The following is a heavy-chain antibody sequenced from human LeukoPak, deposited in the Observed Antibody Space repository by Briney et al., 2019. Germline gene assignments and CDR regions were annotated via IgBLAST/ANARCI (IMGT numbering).Heavy chain of an antibody. Sequence: SETLSLTCTVSGGSISSSSYYWGWIRQPPGKGLEWIGSIYYSGSTYYNPSLKSRVTISVDTSKNQFSLKLSSVTAADTAVYYCARHAGGLRYLDWLLYPFDYWGQGTLVTVSS. CDR3: ARHAGGLRYLDWLLYPFDY. CDR1: GGSISSSSYY. CDR2: IYYSGST. V-gene: IGHV4-39*01. J-gene: IGHJ4*02. D-gene: IGHD3-9*01.